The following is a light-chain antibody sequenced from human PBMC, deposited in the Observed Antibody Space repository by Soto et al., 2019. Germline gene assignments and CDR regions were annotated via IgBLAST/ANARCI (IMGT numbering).Light chain of an antibody. CDR1: SSNIGAGYD. CDR3: QSYDSSLRGSYV. CDR2: GNS. J-gene: IGLJ1*01. V-gene: IGLV1-40*01. Sequence: QSVLTQPPSVSGAPGQRVTISCTGSSSNIGAGYDVHWYQQLPGTAPKLLIYGNSNRPSGVPDRFSGSKSGTSASLAITGLQAEDDSVYYCQSYDSSLRGSYVFGTGTNVTVL.